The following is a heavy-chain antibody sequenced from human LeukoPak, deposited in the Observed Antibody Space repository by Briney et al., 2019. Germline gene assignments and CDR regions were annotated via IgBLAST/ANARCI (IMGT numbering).Heavy chain of an antibody. CDR2: MNPNSGNT. CDR3: ARGSIAAAGIDP. V-gene: IGHV1-8*01. D-gene: IGHD6-13*01. CDR1: GYTFTSYD. J-gene: IGHJ5*02. Sequence: GASVKVSCKASGYTFTSYDINWVRQATGQGLEWMGWMNPNSGNTGYAQKFQGRVTMTRNTSISTAYTELSSLRSEDTAVYYCARGSIAAAGIDPWGQGTLVTVSS.